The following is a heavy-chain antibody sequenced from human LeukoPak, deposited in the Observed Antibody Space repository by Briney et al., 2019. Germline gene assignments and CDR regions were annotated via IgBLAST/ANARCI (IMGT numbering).Heavy chain of an antibody. J-gene: IGHJ6*03. CDR3: AKDPRKGGYCSSTSCYSYYYYYMDV. CDR2: IWYDGSNK. Sequence: GGSLRVYCAASGFTFSSYGMHWVRQAPGKGLEWVAFIWYDGSNKYYADSVKGRFTISRDNSKNTLYLQMNSLRAEDTAVYYCAKDPRKGGYCSSTSCYSYYYYYMDVWGKGTTVTVSS. V-gene: IGHV3-30*02. D-gene: IGHD2-2*02. CDR1: GFTFSSYG.